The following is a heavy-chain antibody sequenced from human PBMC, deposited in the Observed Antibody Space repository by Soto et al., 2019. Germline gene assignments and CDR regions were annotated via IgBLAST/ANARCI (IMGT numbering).Heavy chain of an antibody. D-gene: IGHD3-3*01. V-gene: IGHV4-34*01. J-gene: IGHJ6*02. Sequence: SETLSLTCAVYGGSFSGYYWSWIRQPPGKGLEWIGEINHSGSTNYNPSLKSRVTISVDTSKNQFSLKLSSVTAADTAVYYCASGDPTYYDFWSGYHISDMDVWRHGTTVTVSS. CDR3: ASGDPTYYDFWSGYHISDMDV. CDR1: GGSFSGYY. CDR2: INHSGST.